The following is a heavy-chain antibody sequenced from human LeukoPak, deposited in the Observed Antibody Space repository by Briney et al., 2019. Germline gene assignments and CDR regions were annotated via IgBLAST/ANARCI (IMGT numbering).Heavy chain of an antibody. V-gene: IGHV3-48*01. CDR3: ARDRSPWETRNPDSFDI. CDR1: GFTFSSYS. D-gene: IGHD1-14*01. CDR2: ISSSSSTI. J-gene: IGHJ3*02. Sequence: GGSLRLSCAASGFTFSSYSMNWVRQAPGKGLEWVSYISSSSSTIYYADSVKGRFTISRDNAKNSLYLQMNSLRAEDTAVYYCARDRSPWETRNPDSFDIWGQGTMVTVSS.